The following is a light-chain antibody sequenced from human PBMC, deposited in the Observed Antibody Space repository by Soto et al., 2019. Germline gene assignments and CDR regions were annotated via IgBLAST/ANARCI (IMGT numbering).Light chain of an antibody. Sequence: QSVLTQPASVSGSPGQSITISCTGTSSDVGGHNYVSWYQQHPGKAPKLIIYEVSIRPSGVSNRFSGSKSGNTASLTISGLQAEDEADYYCVSHRGNDFCVFGTGTKVIGL. CDR3: VSHRGNDFCV. CDR2: EVS. CDR1: SSDVGGHNY. V-gene: IGLV2-14*01. J-gene: IGLJ1*01.